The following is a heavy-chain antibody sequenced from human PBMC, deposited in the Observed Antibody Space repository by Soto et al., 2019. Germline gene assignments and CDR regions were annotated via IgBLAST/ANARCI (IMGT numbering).Heavy chain of an antibody. J-gene: IGHJ4*02. CDR1: GFTFTRYS. Sequence: GGSLRLSCATSGFTFTRYSMNWVRQAPGKGLEWVSSISSTTNYIYYADSMKGRFTVSRDNAKNSVYLDMNSLSAEDTAVYYCARESEDLTSNFDYWGQGTLVTVSS. CDR2: ISSTTNYI. V-gene: IGHV3-21*01. CDR3: ARESEDLTSNFDY.